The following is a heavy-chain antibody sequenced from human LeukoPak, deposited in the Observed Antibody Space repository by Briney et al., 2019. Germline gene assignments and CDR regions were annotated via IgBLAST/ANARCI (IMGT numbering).Heavy chain of an antibody. D-gene: IGHD6-19*01. CDR3: AKDRPMGSSGWYFTGTNPYFDY. Sequence: PGGSLRLSCAASGFTLSTYAMSWVRQAPGKGLEWVSAISGSGGSTYYADSVKGRFTISRDNSKNTLYLQMNSLRAEDTAVYYCAKDRPMGSSGWYFTGTNPYFDYWGQGTLVTVSS. V-gene: IGHV3-23*01. CDR1: GFTLSTYA. CDR2: ISGSGGST. J-gene: IGHJ4*02.